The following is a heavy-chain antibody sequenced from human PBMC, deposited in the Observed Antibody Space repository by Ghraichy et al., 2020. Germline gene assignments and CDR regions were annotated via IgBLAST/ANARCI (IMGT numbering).Heavy chain of an antibody. CDR3: AKDRDMGMTMTAFDY. J-gene: IGHJ4*02. CDR1: GFTFRGFG. CDR2: ISSDGSNK. D-gene: IGHD3-22*01. Sequence: GGSLRLSCAASGFTFRGFGIHWVRQAPGKGLEWVAGISSDGSNKYYADSVKGRFTISRDNSKSTLYLHMDNLRAEDTAVYYCAKDRDMGMTMTAFDYWGQGTLVTVSS. V-gene: IGHV3-30*18.